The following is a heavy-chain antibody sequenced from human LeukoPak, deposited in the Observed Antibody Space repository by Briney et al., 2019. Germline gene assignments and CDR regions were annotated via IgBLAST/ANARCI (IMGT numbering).Heavy chain of an antibody. CDR1: GGSFSGYY. CDR2: INHSGST. CDR3: ARRRDGYNEFAGFDP. V-gene: IGHV4-34*01. Sequence: SQTLSLTCAVYGGSFSGYYWSWIRQPPGKGLEWIGEINHSGSTNYNPSLKSRVTISVDTSKNQFSLKLSSVTAADTAVYYCARRRDGYNEFAGFDPWGQGTLVTVFS. J-gene: IGHJ5*02. D-gene: IGHD5-24*01.